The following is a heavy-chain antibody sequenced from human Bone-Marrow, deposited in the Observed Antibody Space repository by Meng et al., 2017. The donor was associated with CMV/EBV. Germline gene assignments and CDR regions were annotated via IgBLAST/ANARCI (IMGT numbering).Heavy chain of an antibody. V-gene: IGHV1-2*02. CDR2: VSPSTGGS. CDR3: ARDALQLRHNWFDP. Sequence: KAYGYAVTVCYVHWLRQAPGHGLEWMGWVSPSTGGSRIAQKFQGRVTMSRDMSINTAYMEVTDLRSDDTAVYYCARDALQLRHNWFDPWGQGTLVTVSS. D-gene: IGHD6-13*01. CDR1: GYAVTVCY. J-gene: IGHJ5*02.